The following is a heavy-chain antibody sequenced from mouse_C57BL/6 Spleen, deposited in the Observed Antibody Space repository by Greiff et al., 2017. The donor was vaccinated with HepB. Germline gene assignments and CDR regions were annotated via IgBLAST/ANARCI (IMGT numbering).Heavy chain of an antibody. CDR3: AKHSDLYDYYAMDY. Sequence: VQLQESGPGLVAPSQCLSITCTVSGFSFTSYGVDWVRQPPGKGLEWLGVIWGGGSTNYNSSLMSRLSISKVNSKSQVFLKMNSLQTDDTAMYYCAKHSDLYDYYAMDYWGQGTSVTVSS. CDR1: GFSFTSYG. V-gene: IGHV2-9*01. CDR2: IWGGGST. J-gene: IGHJ4*01. D-gene: IGHD1-1*01.